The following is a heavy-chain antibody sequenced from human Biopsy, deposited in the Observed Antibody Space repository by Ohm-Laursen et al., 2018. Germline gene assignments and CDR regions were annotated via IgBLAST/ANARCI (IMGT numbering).Heavy chain of an antibody. CDR3: ARSFGVVINFEHNWFDP. J-gene: IGHJ5*02. CDR2: INPSGGT. V-gene: IGHV4-34*01. CDR1: DGSFSGYY. Sequence: SDTLSLTCAVYDGSFSGYYWSWLRQSPGMGLEWIGEINPSGGTNYNPSLAGRVSISLDTSKIHLALKLSSVTAADTAVYYCARSFGVVINFEHNWFDPWGQGTLVTVSS. D-gene: IGHD3-3*01.